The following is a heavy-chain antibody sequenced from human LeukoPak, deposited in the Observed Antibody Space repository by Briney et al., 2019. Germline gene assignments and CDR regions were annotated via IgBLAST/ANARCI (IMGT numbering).Heavy chain of an antibody. D-gene: IGHD7-27*01. J-gene: IGHJ4*02. CDR2: ISTSGGTI. CDR3: ARLTLTGSLN. Sequence: GGSLRLSCAASGFTFSSSSMNWVRQAPEKGLEWVSYISTSGGTIYYADSVKGRFTISRDNAKNSLYLQMDSLRAEDTAVYYCARLTLTGSLNWGQGTLVTVSS. V-gene: IGHV3-48*01. CDR1: GFTFSSSS.